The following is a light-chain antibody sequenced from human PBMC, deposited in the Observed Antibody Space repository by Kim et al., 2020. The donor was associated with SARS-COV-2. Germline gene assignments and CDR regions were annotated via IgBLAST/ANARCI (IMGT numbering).Light chain of an antibody. J-gene: IGKJ4*01. Sequence: SPGERATLSCRASQSINNYISWYQQKPGQAPRVLIYDASNRAPGIPVRFSGSGSGTDFTLTISTLQSEDFAVYFCQQRNNWPHLTFGGGTKVDIK. CDR3: QQRNNWPHLT. V-gene: IGKV3-11*01. CDR2: DAS. CDR1: QSINNY.